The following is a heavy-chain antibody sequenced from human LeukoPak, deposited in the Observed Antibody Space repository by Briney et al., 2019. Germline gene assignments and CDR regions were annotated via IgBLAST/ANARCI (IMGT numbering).Heavy chain of an antibody. CDR2: ISSSSSYI. J-gene: IGHJ4*02. CDR1: GFTFSSYS. V-gene: IGHV3-21*01. Sequence: GGSLRLSCAASGFTFSSYSMNWVRQAPGKGLEWVSSISSSSSYIYYADSVKGRFTISRDNAKNSLYLQMNSLRAEDTAVYYCAQGGYSYGYLFDYWGQGTLVTVSS. CDR3: AQGGYSYGYLFDY. D-gene: IGHD5-18*01.